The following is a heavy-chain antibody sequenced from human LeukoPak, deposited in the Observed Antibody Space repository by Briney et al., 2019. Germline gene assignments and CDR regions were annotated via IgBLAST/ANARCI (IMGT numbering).Heavy chain of an antibody. CDR2: IYYSGTT. J-gene: IGHJ4*02. D-gene: IGHD4-11*01. CDR3: AKGGYDFSNPFDS. Sequence: MSSETLSLTCTVSGGSISSYYWSWIRQPPGKGLEWIGYIYYSGTTKYNASLKSRVTISVDTSKNQFSLKLSSVTAADTAVYYCAKGGYDFSNPFDSWGQGTLATVSS. CDR1: GGSISSYY. V-gene: IGHV4-59*08.